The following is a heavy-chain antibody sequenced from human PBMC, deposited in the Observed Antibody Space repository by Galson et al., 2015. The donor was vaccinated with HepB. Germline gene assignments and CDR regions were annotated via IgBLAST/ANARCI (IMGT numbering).Heavy chain of an antibody. Sequence: SVKVSCKAPGYTYIIYGISWVRQAHRQGLEWMGWIRAYNGNTNYAQKLQGRVTMTTDTPTSTAYMELRSLRSDDTAVYYCASDLGGCSSTSGPFDGWFDPWGQGTLVTVSS. CDR2: IRAYNGNT. J-gene: IGHJ5*02. CDR1: GYTYIIYG. V-gene: IGHV1-18*01. D-gene: IGHD2-2*01. CDR3: ASDLGGCSSTSGPFDGWFDP.